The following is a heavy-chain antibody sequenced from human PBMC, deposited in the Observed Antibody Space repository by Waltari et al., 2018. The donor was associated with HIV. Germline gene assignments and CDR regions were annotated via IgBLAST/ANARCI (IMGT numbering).Heavy chain of an antibody. D-gene: IGHD6-19*01. J-gene: IGHJ3*02. CDR2: INPSGGST. V-gene: IGHV1-46*01. Sequence: KASGYTFTSYYMHWVRQAPGQGLEWMGIINPSGGSTSYAQKFQGRVTMTRDTSTSTVYMELSSLRSEDTAVYYCARVMYSSGWYLGDAFDIWGQGTMVTVSS. CDR3: ARVMYSSGWYLGDAFDI. CDR1: GYTFTSYY.